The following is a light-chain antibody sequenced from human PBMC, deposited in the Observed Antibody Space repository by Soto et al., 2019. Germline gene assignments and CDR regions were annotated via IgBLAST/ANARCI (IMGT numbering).Light chain of an antibody. V-gene: IGKV3-15*01. CDR2: GAS. CDR1: QSVRSTH. Sequence: DIVLTQSPGTLSLSPGERATLSCRASQSVRSTHLAWYQLKPGQPPRLLIYGASTRATGVPGRFSGSGSGTEFTLTISSLQSEDFAVYYCQQYNDWWTFGQGTKVDIK. J-gene: IGKJ1*01. CDR3: QQYNDWWT.